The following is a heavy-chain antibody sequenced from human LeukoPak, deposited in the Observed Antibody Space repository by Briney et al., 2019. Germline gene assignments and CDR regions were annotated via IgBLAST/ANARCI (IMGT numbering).Heavy chain of an antibody. CDR2: IYYSGST. CDR3: ARVLYYYMDV. CDR1: GGSISSSSYY. V-gene: IGHV4-39*07. Sequence: PSETLSLTCTVSGGSISSSSYYWGWIRQPPAKGLEWIGSIYYSGSTYYNPSLKSRVTISVDTSKNQFSLKLSSVTAADTAVYYCARVLYYYMDVWGKGTTVTVSS. J-gene: IGHJ6*03.